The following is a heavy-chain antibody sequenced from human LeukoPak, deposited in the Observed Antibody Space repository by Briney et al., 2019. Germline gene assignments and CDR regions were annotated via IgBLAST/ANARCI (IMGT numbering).Heavy chain of an antibody. CDR2: ISSSSSYI. D-gene: IGHD6-13*01. CDR1: GFTFSSYS. J-gene: IGHJ5*02. CDR3: ARERLSSWFSGWFDP. Sequence: PGGSLRLSCAASGFTFSSYSMNWVRQAPGKGLEWVSSISSSSSYIYYADSVKGRFTISRDNAKNSLYLQMNSLRAEDTAVYYCARERLSSWFSGWFDPWGQGTLVTVSS. V-gene: IGHV3-21*01.